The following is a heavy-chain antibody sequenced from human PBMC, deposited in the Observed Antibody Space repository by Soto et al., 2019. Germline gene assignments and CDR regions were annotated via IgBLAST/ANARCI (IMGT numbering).Heavy chain of an antibody. CDR2: ISSTSETI. CDR3: ARGGYSTMDV. Sequence: EVQLVESGGGLVQPGGSLRLSCAASGFTFSSYNMNWVRQAPGKGLEWVSYISSTSETIYYAGSVKGRFTISRDNARNSLYLQMNSLRDEETAVYYCARGGYSTMDVWGQGTTVTGSS. V-gene: IGHV3-48*02. J-gene: IGHJ6*02. CDR1: GFTFSSYN. D-gene: IGHD2-15*01.